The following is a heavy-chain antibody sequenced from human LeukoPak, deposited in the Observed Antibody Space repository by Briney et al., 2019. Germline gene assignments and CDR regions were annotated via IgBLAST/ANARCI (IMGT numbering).Heavy chain of an antibody. CDR2: ISSSSSYI. J-gene: IGHJ5*02. D-gene: IGHD6-19*01. V-gene: IGHV3-21*01. CDR1: GFTFSSYS. CDR3: ARGRALSAGAGSSDL. Sequence: GGSLRLSCAASGFTFSSYSMNWVRQAPGKGLEWVSSISSSSSYIYYADPVKGRFTISRDNAKNSLYLQMNSLRAEDTAVYYCARGRALSAGAGSSDLWGQGTLVTVSS.